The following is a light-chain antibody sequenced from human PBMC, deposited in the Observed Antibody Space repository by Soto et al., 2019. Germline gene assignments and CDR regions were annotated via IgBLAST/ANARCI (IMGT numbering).Light chain of an antibody. CDR1: SSDVGGYNY. Sequence: QSALTQPPSASGSPGQSVTISCTGTSSDVGGYNYVSWYQQHPGKAPKLMIYEVSKRPSGVPDRFSGSKSGNTASLTVSGLQAEDEADYYCSSYAGSHYVFGNGTKVTVL. CDR2: EVS. V-gene: IGLV2-8*01. CDR3: SSYAGSHYV. J-gene: IGLJ1*01.